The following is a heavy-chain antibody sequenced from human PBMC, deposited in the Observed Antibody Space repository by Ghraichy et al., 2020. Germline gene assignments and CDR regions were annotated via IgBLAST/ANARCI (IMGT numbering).Heavy chain of an antibody. CDR2: IIPIFGTA. CDR3: ARTTHSSGWYRWFDP. Sequence: SVKVSCKASRAPFSSSAISWVRQSPGQGLEWMGGIIPIFGTANYAQKFQGRVTITADESTSTAYMELSSLRSEDTAVYYCARTTHSSGWYRWFDPWGQGSLVTVAS. D-gene: IGHD6-19*01. CDR1: RAPFSSSA. J-gene: IGHJ5*02. V-gene: IGHV1-69*13.